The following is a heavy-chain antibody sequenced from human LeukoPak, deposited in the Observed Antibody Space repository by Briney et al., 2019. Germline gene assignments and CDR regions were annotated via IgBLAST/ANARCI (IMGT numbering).Heavy chain of an antibody. CDR1: GFTFSSYE. CDR2: VHHSGGT. CDR3: ARGEEYGSGTVHFDY. J-gene: IGHJ4*02. V-gene: IGHV4-34*01. Sequence: PGGSLRLSCAASGFTFSSYEMHWVRQPPGKGLEWIGEVHHSGGTNYNPSLKSRVTISADRSNNRFSLSLNSVTAADTAAFYCARGEEYGSGTVHFDYWGQGILVTVSS. D-gene: IGHD3-10*01.